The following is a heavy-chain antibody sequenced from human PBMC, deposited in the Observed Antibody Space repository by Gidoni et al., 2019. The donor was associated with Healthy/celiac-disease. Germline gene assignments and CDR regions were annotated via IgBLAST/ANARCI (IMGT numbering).Heavy chain of an antibody. V-gene: IGHV4-59*08. CDR2: IYYSGST. Sequence: QVQLQESGPGLVKPSETLSLTCTVSGGSISSYYWSWIRQPPGKGLEWIGYIYYSGSTNYNPSLKSRVTISVDTSKNQFSLKLSSVTAADTAVYYCARHGRVTKIPAASYYFDYWGQGTLVTVSS. J-gene: IGHJ4*02. CDR3: ARHGRVTKIPAASYYFDY. CDR1: GGSISSYY. D-gene: IGHD2-2*01.